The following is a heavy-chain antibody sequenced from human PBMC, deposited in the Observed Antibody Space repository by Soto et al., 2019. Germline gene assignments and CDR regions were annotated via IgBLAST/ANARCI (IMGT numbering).Heavy chain of an antibody. D-gene: IGHD6-19*01. J-gene: IGHJ4*02. CDR3: ARRRSRYSSGWYDY. CDR2: IYYSGST. CDR1: GGSISSGGFY. V-gene: IGHV4-31*03. Sequence: SGTLSLTCTVSGGSISSGGFYWSWIRQHPGKGLEWIGYIYYSGSTYYNPSLKSRVTISVDTSKNQFSLKLSSVTAADTAVYYCARRRSRYSSGWYDYWGQGTLVTVSS.